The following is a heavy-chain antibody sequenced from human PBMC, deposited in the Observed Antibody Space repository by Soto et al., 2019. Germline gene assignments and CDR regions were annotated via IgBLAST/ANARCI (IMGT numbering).Heavy chain of an antibody. D-gene: IGHD3-3*01. CDR3: ARDHGREVWSPPYHYYSMDV. CDR1: GDSISSSLYY. Sequence: PSATLSLTCHVSGDSISSSLYYWTWIRQHPGKGLERIGYIYYSGSTYYNPSLTSRVRISIDTSNNQFSLKLDSVTAADTAIYYCARDHGREVWSPPYHYYSMDVWGQGTPGTCSS. CDR2: IYYSGST. V-gene: IGHV4-31*03. J-gene: IGHJ6*02.